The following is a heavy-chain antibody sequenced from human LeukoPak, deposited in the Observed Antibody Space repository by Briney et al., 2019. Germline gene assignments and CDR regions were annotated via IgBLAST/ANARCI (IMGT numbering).Heavy chain of an antibody. CDR3: ARAADYYGSGIGRYFDY. D-gene: IGHD3-10*01. CDR2: IYYSGST. V-gene: IGHV4-59*01. CDR1: GGSISSYY. Sequence: PSQTLSLTCTVSGGSISSYYWSWIRQPPGKGLEWIGYIYYSGSTNYNPSLKSRVTISVDTSKNQFSLKLSSVTAADTAVYYCARAADYYGSGIGRYFDYWGQGTLVTVSS. J-gene: IGHJ4*02.